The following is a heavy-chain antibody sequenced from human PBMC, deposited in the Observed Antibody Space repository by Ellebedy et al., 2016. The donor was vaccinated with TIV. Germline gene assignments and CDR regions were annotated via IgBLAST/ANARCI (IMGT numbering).Heavy chain of an antibody. V-gene: IGHV4-59*11. CDR1: GGSINSHY. Sequence: SETLFLTCTVSGGSINSHYWSWIRQSPGKGLEWIGYIFHSGSTKYNPSLQSRVTMSINTSKTQLSLTLKSVTAADSAVYYCARGFAEYFQNWGQGTLVTVSS. CDR3: ARGFAEYFQN. J-gene: IGHJ1*01. CDR2: IFHSGST.